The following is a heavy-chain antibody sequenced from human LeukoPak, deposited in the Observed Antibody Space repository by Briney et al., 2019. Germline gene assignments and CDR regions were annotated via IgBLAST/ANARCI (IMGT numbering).Heavy chain of an antibody. CDR2: IYYSGST. V-gene: IGHV4-39*01. Sequence: PSETLSLTCTVSGVSISSSSYYWGWIRQPPGKGLEWIGSIYYSGSTYYNPSLKSRVTISVDTSKNQFSLKLSSVTAADTAVYYCARPGYYDFWSGYYFDYWGQGTLVTVSS. CDR3: ARPGYYDFWSGYYFDY. CDR1: GVSISSSSYY. D-gene: IGHD3-3*01. J-gene: IGHJ4*02.